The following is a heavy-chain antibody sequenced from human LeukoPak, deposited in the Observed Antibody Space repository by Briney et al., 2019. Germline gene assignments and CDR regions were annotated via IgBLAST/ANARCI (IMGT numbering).Heavy chain of an antibody. V-gene: IGHV1-69*04. J-gene: IGHJ3*02. CDR2: IIPILGIA. Sequence: SVKVSCKASGGTFSSYAISWVRQAPGQGLEWMGRIIPILGIANYAQKFQGRVTITADKSTSTAYMELSSLRSEDTAVYYCARRPAYYYDNSGYWAASDAFDIWGQGTMVTVSS. CDR1: GGTFSSYA. CDR3: ARRPAYYYDNSGYWAASDAFDI. D-gene: IGHD3-22*01.